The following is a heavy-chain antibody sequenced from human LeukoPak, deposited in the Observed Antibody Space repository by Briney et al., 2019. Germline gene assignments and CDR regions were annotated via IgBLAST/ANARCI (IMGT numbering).Heavy chain of an antibody. CDR1: GGSISSSSYY. D-gene: IGHD3-16*01. J-gene: IGHJ4*02. CDR3: ARDWGGSDY. CDR2: IYYSGST. V-gene: IGHV4-39*07. Sequence: SKTLSLTCTVSGGSISSSSYYWGWIRQPPGKGLEWIGSIYYSGSTYYNPSLKSRVTISVDTSKNQFSLKLSPVTAADAAVYYCARDWGGSDYWGQGTLVTVSS.